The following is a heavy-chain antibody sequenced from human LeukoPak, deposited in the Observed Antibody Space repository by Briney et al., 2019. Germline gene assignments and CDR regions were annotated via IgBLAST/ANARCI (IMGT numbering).Heavy chain of an antibody. Sequence: GRSLRLSCAASGFTFSSYGMHWVRQAPGKGLEWVAVIWYDGSNKYYADSVKGRFTISRDNSKNTLYLQMNSLRAEDTAVYYWARISKFYYGSGAFDNGGQEPLVPVSS. CDR2: IWYDGSNK. CDR3: ARISKFYYGSGAFDN. CDR1: GFTFSSYG. V-gene: IGHV3-33*01. J-gene: IGHJ4*02. D-gene: IGHD3-10*01.